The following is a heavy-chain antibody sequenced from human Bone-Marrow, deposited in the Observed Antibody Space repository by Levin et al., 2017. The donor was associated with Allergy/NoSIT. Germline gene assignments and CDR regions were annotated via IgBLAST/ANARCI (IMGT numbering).Heavy chain of an antibody. D-gene: IGHD4-17*01. J-gene: IGHJ4*02. CDR3: ARGDYGDYVPNFDY. Sequence: SETLSLTCAVYGGSFSGYYWSWIRQPPGKGLEWIGEINHSGSTNYNPSLKSRVTISVDTSKNQFSLKLSSVTAADTAVYYCARGDYGDYVPNFDYWGQGTLVTVSS. CDR1: GGSFSGYY. CDR2: INHSGST. V-gene: IGHV4-34*01.